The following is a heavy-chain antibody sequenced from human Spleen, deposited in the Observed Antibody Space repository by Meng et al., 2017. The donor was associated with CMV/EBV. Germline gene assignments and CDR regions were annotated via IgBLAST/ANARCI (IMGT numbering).Heavy chain of an antibody. J-gene: IGHJ4*02. CDR2: ISGSGGST. V-gene: IGHV3-23*01. CDR3: AKASYFDVPDTTSFDY. CDR1: GFTFSSYA. Sequence: GGSLRLSCAASGFTFSSYAMSWVRQAPGKGLEWVSAISGSGGSTYYADSVKGRFTISRDNSKNMLYLQMNSLRAEDTAVYYCAKASYFDVPDTTSFDYWGQGTLVTVSS. D-gene: IGHD1-26*01.